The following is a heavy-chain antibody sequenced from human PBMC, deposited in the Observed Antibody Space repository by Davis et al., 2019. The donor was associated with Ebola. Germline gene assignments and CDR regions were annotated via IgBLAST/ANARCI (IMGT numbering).Heavy chain of an antibody. Sequence: GSPLRPPFAPPGPSFSNSSTTWVRLALGMWRAWAANIKQDGCEMYYVDSVKGRFTISRDNAKNSVYLQMNRLRAEDTALYYCARVRPVSVDIVVVPAAMGTPDVWDQGTTVTVSS. J-gene: IGHJ6*02. D-gene: IGHD2-2*01. V-gene: IGHV3-7*04. CDR2: IKQDGCEM. CDR1: GPSFSNSS. CDR3: ARVRPVSVDIVVVPAAMGTPDV.